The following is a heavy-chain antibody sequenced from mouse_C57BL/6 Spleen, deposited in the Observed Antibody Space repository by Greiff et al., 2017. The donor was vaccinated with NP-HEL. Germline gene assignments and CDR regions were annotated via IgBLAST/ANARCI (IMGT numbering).Heavy chain of an antibody. CDR1: GFTFSSYA. Sequence: EVNLVESGEGLVKPGGSLKLSCAASGFTFSSYAMSWVRQTPEKRLEWVAYISSGGDYIYYADTVKGRFTISRDNARNTLYLQMSSLKSEDTAMYYCTRDGSYYGTLAWFAYWGQGTLVTVSA. CDR3: TRDGSYYGTLAWFAY. V-gene: IGHV5-9-1*02. CDR2: ISSGGDYI. J-gene: IGHJ3*01. D-gene: IGHD1-1*01.